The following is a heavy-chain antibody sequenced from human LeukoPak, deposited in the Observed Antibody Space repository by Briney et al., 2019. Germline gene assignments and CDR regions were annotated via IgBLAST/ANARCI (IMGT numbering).Heavy chain of an antibody. J-gene: IGHJ4*02. CDR3: ARAGTNLGDYDY. V-gene: IGHV4-34*01. D-gene: IGHD4-17*01. CDR2: INHSGST. Sequence: PSETLSLTCAVYGGSFSGYYWSWIRQPPGKGLEWIGEINHSGSTYYNPSLKSRVTISVDTSKNQFSLKLSSVTAADTAVYYCARAGTNLGDYDYWGQGTLVTVSS. CDR1: GGSFSGYY.